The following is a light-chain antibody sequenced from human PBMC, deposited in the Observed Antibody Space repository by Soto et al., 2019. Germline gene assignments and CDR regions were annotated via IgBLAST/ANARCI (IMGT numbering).Light chain of an antibody. J-gene: IGKJ1*01. V-gene: IGKV1-5*01. CDR3: QQYKDSVWT. CDR2: DVS. Sequence: DLPITPAPFPPACIVGNRGTHTCPASQTVERWLAWYQQKPGKAPNLVISDVSSLERGVPSRFSGSGSGTEFTLTISGLQPDDFATYYCQQYKDSVWTFGQGTKVDIK. CDR1: QTVERW.